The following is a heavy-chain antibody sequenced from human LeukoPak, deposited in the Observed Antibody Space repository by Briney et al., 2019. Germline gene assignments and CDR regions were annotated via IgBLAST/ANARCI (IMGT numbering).Heavy chain of an antibody. J-gene: IGHJ4*02. D-gene: IGHD4-17*01. CDR2: IRYDGSSE. CDR3: AKDLTTVTSQDDY. V-gene: IGHV3-30*02. Sequence: PGGSLRLSCAASGFTFSSYGMHWVRQAPGKGLEWVAFIRYDGSSEYYADSVKGRFTISRDNSKNTLSLQMNSLRPEDTAIYYCAKDLTTVTSQDDYWGQGTVVTVSS. CDR1: GFTFSSYG.